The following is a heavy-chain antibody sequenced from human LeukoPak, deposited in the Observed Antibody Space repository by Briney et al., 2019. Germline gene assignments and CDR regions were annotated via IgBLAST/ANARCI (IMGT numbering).Heavy chain of an antibody. J-gene: IGHJ5*02. V-gene: IGHV4-34*01. CDR1: GGSFSGYY. Sequence: KPSETLSLTCAVYGGSFSGYYWSWIRQPPGKGLEWIGEITHSGSTNYNPSLKSRVTISVDTSKNQFSLKLSSVTAADTAVYYCAREKYGDYSPLFDPWGQGTLVTVSS. D-gene: IGHD4-17*01. CDR3: AREKYGDYSPLFDP. CDR2: ITHSGST.